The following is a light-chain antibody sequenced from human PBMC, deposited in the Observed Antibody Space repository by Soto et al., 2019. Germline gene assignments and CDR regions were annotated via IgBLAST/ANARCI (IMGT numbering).Light chain of an antibody. CDR2: AAS. V-gene: IGKV1-17*03. CDR1: QGINNY. CDR3: LNHKSFPIT. Sequence: DIQMTQSPSAMSASVGDRVTITCRASQGINNYLVWFQQKPGKVPKRLISAASSLQGGVPSRFSGSGFGTEFTLTISNLQPEDFATYCCLNHKSFPITVGQGTR. J-gene: IGKJ5*01.